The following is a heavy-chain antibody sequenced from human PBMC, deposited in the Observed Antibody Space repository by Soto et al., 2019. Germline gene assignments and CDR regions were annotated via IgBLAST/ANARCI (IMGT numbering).Heavy chain of an antibody. V-gene: IGHV3-7*05. J-gene: IGHJ1*01. Sequence: EVQLVESGGGLVQPGGSLRLSCVASGFTFSNEWMAWVRQAPGGGLEWVANIKEDGSEAHYVDTVKGRFTISRDNAKTSLYQQMNSLRAEDTAVYYCARPRYYGNYPAWGQGSLVTVSS. CDR2: IKEDGSEA. CDR1: GFTFSNEW. CDR3: ARPRYYGNYPA. D-gene: IGHD3-10*01.